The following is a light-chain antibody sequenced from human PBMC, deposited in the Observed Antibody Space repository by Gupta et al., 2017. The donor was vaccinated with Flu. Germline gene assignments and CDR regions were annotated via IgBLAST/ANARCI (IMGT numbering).Light chain of an antibody. Sequence: VTIACTGSSSNIGAGYDVHWYQQRPGTAPKLLIYDNSNRPSGVPDRFSGSKSGTSASLAITGLQAEDEADYYCQSDDSSRSGYVFGTGTKVTVL. CDR3: QSDDSSRSGYV. CDR2: DNS. J-gene: IGLJ1*01. V-gene: IGLV1-40*01. CDR1: SSNIGAGYD.